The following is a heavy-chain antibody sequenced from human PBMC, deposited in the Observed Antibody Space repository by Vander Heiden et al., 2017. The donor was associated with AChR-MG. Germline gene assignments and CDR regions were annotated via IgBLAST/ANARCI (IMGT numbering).Heavy chain of an antibody. CDR3: TRAMAELDY. V-gene: IGHV3-21*01. CDR2: ISSSTSFI. D-gene: IGHD3-10*01. CDR1: VFPCSSCS. Sequence: ELPPVVSGGGLVKPGGSLRLSCAPSVFPCSSCSLNWVRQARGKGLEWVSAISSSTSFIYYADSVKGRFTISRDNAKNSLYLQMNSLRAEDTAVYYCTRAMAELDYLGQGTLVTVSS. J-gene: IGHJ4*02.